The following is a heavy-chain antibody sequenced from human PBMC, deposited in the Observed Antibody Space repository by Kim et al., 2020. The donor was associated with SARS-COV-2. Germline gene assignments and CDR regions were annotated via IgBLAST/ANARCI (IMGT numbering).Heavy chain of an antibody. V-gene: IGHV5-51*01. Sequence: GESLKISCQGSGYNFNNYWIGWVRQMPGKGLEWMGLIFPGDSNTIYSPSFQGQVTISVDRSISTAYLQWSSLRATDTAIYYCARQEGSRSRVYWYYGLDVWGQGTTHTVS. CDR1: GYNFNNYW. CDR2: IFPGDSNT. CDR3: ARQEGSRSRVYWYYGLDV. D-gene: IGHD1-26*01. J-gene: IGHJ6*02.